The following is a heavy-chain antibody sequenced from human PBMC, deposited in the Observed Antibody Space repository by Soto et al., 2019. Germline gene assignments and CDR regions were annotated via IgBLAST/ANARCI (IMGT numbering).Heavy chain of an antibody. D-gene: IGHD2-15*01. CDR3: AKVLRFVVVVAATRGFDY. CDR1: GFTFSSYA. V-gene: IGHV3-23*01. CDR2: ISGSGGST. Sequence: EVQLLESGGGLVQPGGSLRLSCAASGFTFSSYAMSWVRQAPGKGLEWVSAISGSGGSTYYADSVKGRFTISRDNSKNTLYLQMNRLRAEDTAVYYCAKVLRFVVVVAATRGFDYWGQGTLVTVSS. J-gene: IGHJ4*02.